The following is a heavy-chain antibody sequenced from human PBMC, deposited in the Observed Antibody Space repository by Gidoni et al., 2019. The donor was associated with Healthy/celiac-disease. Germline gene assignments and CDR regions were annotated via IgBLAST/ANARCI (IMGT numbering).Heavy chain of an antibody. Sequence: QVQLVQSGAEVKKPGASVKVSCKASGYTFTSYAMHWVRQAPGQRLEWMGWINAGNGNTKYSQKFQGRVTITRDTSASTAYMELSSLRSEDTAVYYCARVRGYSSGYYYMGYWGQGTLVTVSS. V-gene: IGHV1-3*01. CDR1: GYTFTSYA. CDR3: ARVRGYSSGYYYMGY. CDR2: INAGNGNT. J-gene: IGHJ4*02. D-gene: IGHD3-22*01.